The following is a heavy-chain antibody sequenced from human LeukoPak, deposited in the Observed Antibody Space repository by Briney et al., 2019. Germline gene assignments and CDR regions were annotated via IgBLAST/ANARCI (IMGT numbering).Heavy chain of an antibody. CDR2: VSANSGNT. J-gene: IGHJ4*02. D-gene: IGHD6-13*01. Sequence: GASLKVSCKPSGYTFTINGISWVRQAPGQGLEWLGWVSANSGNTIYAERFQGRVSMARNTSTGTAYMDLTSLRYDDTAVYYCARDRWYAFDLWGQGTLLTVSS. CDR1: GYTFTING. V-gene: IGHV1-18*01. CDR3: ARDRWYAFDL.